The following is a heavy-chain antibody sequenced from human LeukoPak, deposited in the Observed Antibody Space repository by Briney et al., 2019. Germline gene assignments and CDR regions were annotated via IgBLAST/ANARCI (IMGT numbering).Heavy chain of an antibody. Sequence: GGSLRLSCAASGFTFDDYAMHWVRQAPGKGLEWASLISGDGGSTYYADSVKGRFTISRDNAKNSLYLQMNSLRAEDTALYYCAGQNGIAARLRDNWFDPWGQGTLVTVSS. V-gene: IGHV3-43*02. CDR1: GFTFDDYA. CDR3: AGQNGIAARLRDNWFDP. CDR2: ISGDGGST. J-gene: IGHJ5*02. D-gene: IGHD6-6*01.